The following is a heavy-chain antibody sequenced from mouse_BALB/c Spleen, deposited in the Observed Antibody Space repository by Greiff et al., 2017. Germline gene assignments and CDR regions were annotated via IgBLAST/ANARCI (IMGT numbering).Heavy chain of an antibody. CDR3: AREGEKKSTRITRAFFDY. Sequence: EVKLMESGGGLVQPGGSRKLSCAASGFTFSSFGMPWVRQAPEKGLEWVAYISSGSSTIYYADTVKGRFTISRDNPKNTLFLQMTSLRSEDTAMYYCAREGEKKSTRITRAFFDYWGQGTTLTVSS. V-gene: IGHV5-17*02. J-gene: IGHJ2*01. D-gene: IGHD2-4*01. CDR2: ISSGSSTI. CDR1: GFTFSSFG.